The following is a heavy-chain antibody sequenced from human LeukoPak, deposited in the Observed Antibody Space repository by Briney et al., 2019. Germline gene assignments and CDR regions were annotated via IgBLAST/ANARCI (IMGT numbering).Heavy chain of an antibody. CDR3: AREGSSGQLL. J-gene: IGHJ3*01. CDR1: AYTFTNYY. D-gene: IGHD3-22*01. V-gene: IGHV1-46*01. CDR2: INPSGGST. Sequence: ASVKVSCKASAYTFTNYYLHWVRQAPGQGLEWMGIINPSGGSTSCAQKFQGRVTMTRDTSTSTVYMELSSLRSEDTAVYYCAREGSSGQLLWGQGSMVTVSS.